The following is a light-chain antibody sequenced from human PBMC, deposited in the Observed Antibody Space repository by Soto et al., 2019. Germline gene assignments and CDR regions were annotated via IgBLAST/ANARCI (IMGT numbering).Light chain of an antibody. Sequence: EIVLTQSPGTLSLSPGERATLSCRASQSVSSRYLAWYQQKPGQAPRLLIYGASSRATRIPDRFSGRGSGTDFTLTISRLEPEDFAVYYYQQYGSSPLFTFGTGTKVDIK. V-gene: IGKV3-20*01. CDR2: GAS. CDR3: QQYGSSPLFT. CDR1: QSVSSRY. J-gene: IGKJ3*01.